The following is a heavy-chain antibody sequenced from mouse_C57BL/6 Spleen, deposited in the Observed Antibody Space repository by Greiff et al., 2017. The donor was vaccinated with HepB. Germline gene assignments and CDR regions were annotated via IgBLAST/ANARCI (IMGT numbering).Heavy chain of an antibody. V-gene: IGHV1-4*01. Sequence: QVQLQQSGAELVRPGASVKMSCKASGYTFTSYTMHWVKQRPGQGLEWIGYINPSSGYTKYNQKFKDKATLTADKSSSTAYKQLSSLTSEDSAVYYCAYYGSFDCWGQGTTLTVSS. D-gene: IGHD1-1*01. J-gene: IGHJ2*01. CDR2: INPSSGYT. CDR1: GYTFTSYT. CDR3: AYYGSFDC.